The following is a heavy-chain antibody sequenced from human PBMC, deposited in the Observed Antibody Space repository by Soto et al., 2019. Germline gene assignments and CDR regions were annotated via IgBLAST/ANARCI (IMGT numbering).Heavy chain of an antibody. CDR3: ARVGLGAPYYYGMDV. CDR2: IYYSGST. CDR1: GGSISSGGYY. J-gene: IGHJ6*02. Sequence: SETLSLTCTVSGGSISSGGYYCSWIRQHPGKGLEWIGYIYYSGSTYYNPSLKSRVTISVDTSKNQFSLKLSSVTAADTAVYYCARVGLGAPYYYGMDVWGQGTTVTVSS. V-gene: IGHV4-31*03. D-gene: IGHD3-16*01.